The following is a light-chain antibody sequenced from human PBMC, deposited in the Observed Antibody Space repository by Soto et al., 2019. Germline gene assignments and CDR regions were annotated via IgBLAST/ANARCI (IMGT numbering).Light chain of an antibody. CDR3: QQYGSSPWT. CDR1: QTIRSNY. Sequence: ETVLTQSPGTLSLSPGERATLSCRASQTIRSNYLAWYRQTPGQAPRLLSYGASKRATGIADRFSGSGSGTYFPLIISRLEPEDFALYYCQQYGSSPWTFDQGTTVEIK. J-gene: IGKJ1*01. CDR2: GAS. V-gene: IGKV3-20*01.